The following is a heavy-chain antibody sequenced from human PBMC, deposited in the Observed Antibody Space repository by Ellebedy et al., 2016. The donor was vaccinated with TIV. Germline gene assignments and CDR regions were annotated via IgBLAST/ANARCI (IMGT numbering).Heavy chain of an antibody. CDR3: ARDTAYFESSGRFDY. Sequence: AASVKVSCKASDYTFTSYGISWVRQAPGQGLEWMGWISAYNGNTNYAQKLQGRVTMTTDTSTSTAYMELRSLRSDDTAVYFCARDTAYFESSGRFDYWGQGTLVTVSS. J-gene: IGHJ4*02. V-gene: IGHV1-18*01. CDR2: ISAYNGNT. CDR1: DYTFTSYG. D-gene: IGHD3-22*01.